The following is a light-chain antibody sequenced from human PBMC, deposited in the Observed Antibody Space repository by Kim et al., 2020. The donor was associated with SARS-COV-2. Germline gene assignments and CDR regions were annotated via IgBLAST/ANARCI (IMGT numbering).Light chain of an antibody. Sequence: DIPMTQSPSSLSASVGDRVSITCRASQSIGNYLNWYQQKPGKAPKLLIYAASSLQSGVPSRFSGSGSGTDFTLTISSLQPEDFAAYYCQQTYSMWTFGQGTKVDSK. CDR2: AAS. CDR3: QQTYSMWT. J-gene: IGKJ1*01. V-gene: IGKV1-39*01. CDR1: QSIGNY.